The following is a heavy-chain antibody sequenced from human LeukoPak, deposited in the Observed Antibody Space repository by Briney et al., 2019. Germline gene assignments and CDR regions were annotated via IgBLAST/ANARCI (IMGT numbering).Heavy chain of an antibody. CDR1: GFTFSDYY. CDR3: ARVRRDTAMVKDY. Sequence: GGSLRLSCAASGFTFSDYYMSWIRQAPGKGLEWVSYINSSSSYTNYADSVKGRFTISRDNAKNSLYLQMNSLRAEDTAVYYCARVRRDTAMVKDYWGQGTLVTVSS. J-gene: IGHJ4*02. D-gene: IGHD5-18*01. V-gene: IGHV3-11*06. CDR2: INSSSSYT.